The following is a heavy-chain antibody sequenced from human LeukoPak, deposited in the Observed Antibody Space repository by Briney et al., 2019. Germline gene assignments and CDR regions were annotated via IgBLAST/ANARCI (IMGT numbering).Heavy chain of an antibody. CDR3: AKGDGYYYYGMDV. V-gene: IGHV3-30*18. Sequence: PGGSLRLSCAASGFTFSSYGMHWVRQAPGQGLEWVAVISFDGKNKYFADSVRGRFIISRDNSKNTLYLQMNSLRVENTAVYYCAKGDGYYYYGMDVWGQGTTVTVSS. CDR2: ISFDGKNK. J-gene: IGHJ6*02. CDR1: GFTFSSYG.